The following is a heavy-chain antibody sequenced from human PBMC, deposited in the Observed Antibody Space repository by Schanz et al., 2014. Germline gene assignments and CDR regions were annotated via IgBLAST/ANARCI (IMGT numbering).Heavy chain of an antibody. J-gene: IGHJ4*02. CDR3: ARDLISSGWYG. Sequence: EVQLLESGGGLVQPGGSLRLSCAASGFTFSTYYMNWVRQAPGKGLEWVSSISSSSSYISYADSVKGRFTISRDNAKNSLYLQMNSLRVEDTAVYYCARDLISSGWYGWGQGTLVTVSS. D-gene: IGHD6-19*01. V-gene: IGHV3-21*04. CDR2: ISSSSSYI. CDR1: GFTFSTYY.